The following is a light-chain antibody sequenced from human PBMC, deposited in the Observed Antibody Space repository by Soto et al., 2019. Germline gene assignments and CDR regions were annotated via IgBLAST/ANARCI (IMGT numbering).Light chain of an antibody. CDR1: RANNGAGYD. Sequence: QSVLTQPPSVSGAPGQRVAISCAGNRANNGAGYDVQWYEHLPGTAPKLLIYGNSYRPSGVPDRFSGSKSGTSASLAITGLQAEYEADYYCQSFDSSLSGSVFGSGAKLTVL. CDR2: GNS. V-gene: IGLV1-40*01. J-gene: IGLJ1*01. CDR3: QSFDSSLSGSV.